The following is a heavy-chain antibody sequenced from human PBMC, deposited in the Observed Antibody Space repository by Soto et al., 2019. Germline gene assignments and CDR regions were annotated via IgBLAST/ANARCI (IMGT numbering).Heavy chain of an antibody. CDR1: GFTFSSYG. Sequence: EVTRRLSCAASGFTFSSYGMHWVRQASGKGMEWVSAIGTAGDPYYPGSVKGRFTISRENAKNSWYLQMNSLRAGDMAVYYCARACPLVKQLVRVVANPWGQATLVT. CDR2: IGTAGDP. CDR3: ARACPLVKQLVRVVANP. J-gene: IGHJ5*02. V-gene: IGHV3-13*05. D-gene: IGHD6-6*01.